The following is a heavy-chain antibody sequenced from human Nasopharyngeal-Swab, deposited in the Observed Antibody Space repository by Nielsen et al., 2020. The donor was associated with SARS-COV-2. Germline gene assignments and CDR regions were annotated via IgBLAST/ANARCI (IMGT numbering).Heavy chain of an antibody. D-gene: IGHD2-2*01. V-gene: IGHV4-34*01. Sequence: SETLSLTCAVHVGSFSAYYWSWVRQPPGKGLEWIGEVDHTGRTNNNPSLQSRVTMSVDTSKNQFSLTLSSVTAADTVVYYCARGGYQLLLRSYYYGMDVWSQGTTVTVSS. CDR2: VDHTGRT. CDR1: VGSFSAYY. CDR3: ARGGYQLLLRSYYYGMDV. J-gene: IGHJ6*02.